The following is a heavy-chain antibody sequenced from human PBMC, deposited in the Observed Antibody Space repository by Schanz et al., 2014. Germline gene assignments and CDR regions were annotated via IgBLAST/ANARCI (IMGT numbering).Heavy chain of an antibody. Sequence: EVQLLESGGGLVQPGGSLRLSCAASGFTFNSYAMTWVRQAPGKGLEWVSSISHGGGSKYYADSVKGRFTISRDNSENTLYLQMNSLSADDTAVFYCAKGMGYCSGGTCYDYYYYGLDVWGQGTTVTVSS. D-gene: IGHD2-15*01. CDR3: AKGMGYCSGGTCYDYYYYGLDV. CDR2: ISHGGGSK. J-gene: IGHJ6*02. V-gene: IGHV3-23*01. CDR1: GFTFNSYA.